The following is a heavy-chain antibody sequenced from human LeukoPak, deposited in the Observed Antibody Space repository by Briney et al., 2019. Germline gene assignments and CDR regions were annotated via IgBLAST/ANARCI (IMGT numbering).Heavy chain of an antibody. J-gene: IGHJ4*02. V-gene: IGHV4-59*08. Sequence: SETLSLTCTVSGGSISSYYWSWIRQPPGKGLEWIGYIYYSGSTNYNPSLKSRVTISVDTSKNQFSLKLSSVTAADTAVYYCARTHYDYVWGSYRDQYYFDYWGQGTLVTVSS. CDR1: GGSISSYY. CDR3: ARTHYDYVWGSYRDQYYFDY. CDR2: IYYSGST. D-gene: IGHD3-16*02.